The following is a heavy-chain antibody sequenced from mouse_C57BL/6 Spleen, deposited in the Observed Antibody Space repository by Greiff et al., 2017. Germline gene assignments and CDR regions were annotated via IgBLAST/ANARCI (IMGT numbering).Heavy chain of an antibody. CDR2: IHPNSGST. V-gene: IGHV1-64*01. CDR3: ARYAYDGYYCV. CDR1: GYTFTSYW. J-gene: IGHJ1*03. D-gene: IGHD2-3*01. Sequence: QVQLQQPGAELVKPGASVKLSCKASGYTFTSYWMHWVKQRPGQGLEWIGMIHPNSGSTNYNEKFKSKATLPVDKSSSTAYMQLSSLTSADYAVYYCARYAYDGYYCVWGTGTTVTVSS.